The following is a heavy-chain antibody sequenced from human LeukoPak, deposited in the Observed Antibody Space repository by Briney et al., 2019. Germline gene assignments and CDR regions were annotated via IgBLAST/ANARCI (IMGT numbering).Heavy chain of an antibody. J-gene: IGHJ4*01. CDR3: AKTTFCNCWLALYY. Sequence: GGSLRLSCAASGFTFSSYAMNWVRQAPGKGLEWVSAISGSGGSTYYADSVKGRFTISRDNSKDTLYLQMNSLRAEDTAVYYCAKTTFCNCWLALYYLGQGTLGTGSS. CDR1: GFTFSSYA. D-gene: IGHD3-16*01. V-gene: IGHV3-23*01. CDR2: ISGSGGST.